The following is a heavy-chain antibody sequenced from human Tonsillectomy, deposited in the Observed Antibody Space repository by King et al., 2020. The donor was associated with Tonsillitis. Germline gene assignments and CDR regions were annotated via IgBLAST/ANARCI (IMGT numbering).Heavy chain of an antibody. CDR1: GFTFSSYA. V-gene: IGHV3-23*04. D-gene: IGHD3-22*01. Sequence: VQLVESGGGLVQPGGSLRLSCAASGFTFSSYAMSWVRQAPGKGLEWVSAISGSGGSTYYADSVKGRFTISRDNSKNTLYLQMNSLRGEDTAVYYCAKVSSPDFVDSSGYYHYFDYWGQGTLVTVSS. CDR3: AKVSSPDFVDSSGYYHYFDY. J-gene: IGHJ4*02. CDR2: ISGSGGST.